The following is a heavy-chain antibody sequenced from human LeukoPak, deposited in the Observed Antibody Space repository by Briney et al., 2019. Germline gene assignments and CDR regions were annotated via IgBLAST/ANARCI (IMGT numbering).Heavy chain of an antibody. J-gene: IGHJ3*02. D-gene: IGHD7-27*01. V-gene: IGHV4-59*11. CDR3: ATIVWGGASFGI. CDR2: MFYDGST. CDR1: GAAMSSHY. Sequence: SETLSLTCLVSGAAMSSHYWSWIRQTPGRGLEWIGYMFYDGSTNSNSTLKSRVTLSVDTSKNQFSLRLISVTAEDTAIYYCATIVWGGASFGIWGPGAMVIVSS.